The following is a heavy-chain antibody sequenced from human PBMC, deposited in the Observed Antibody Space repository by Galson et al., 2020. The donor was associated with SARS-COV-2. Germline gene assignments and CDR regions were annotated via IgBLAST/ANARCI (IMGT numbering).Heavy chain of an antibody. J-gene: IGHJ4*02. Sequence: SVTVSCKASAGTLSSYDIKRVRQDPRTGLEWMGGLIHTFDTAKYAQKFQGRVTITADECATQAYMELTSLRSEDPAVYFCAIGEVQTLDYWGQGTLVSVSS. CDR1: AGTLSSYD. D-gene: IGHD3-16*01. CDR3: AIGEVQTLDY. V-gene: IGHV1-69*13. CDR2: LIHTFDTA.